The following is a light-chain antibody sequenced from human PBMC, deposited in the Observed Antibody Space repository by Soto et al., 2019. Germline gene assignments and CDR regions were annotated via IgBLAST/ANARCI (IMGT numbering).Light chain of an antibody. Sequence: QSVLTQPLSASGTPGQRVTISCSGSSSNIGSNTVNWYQQLPGTAPKLLIYSNNQRPSGVPDRFSGSKSGTSASLAISGLQSEDEADYYCAAWDDSLSGPVFGGGTKLTVL. V-gene: IGLV1-44*01. CDR3: AAWDDSLSGPV. CDR1: SSNIGSNT. CDR2: SNN. J-gene: IGLJ3*02.